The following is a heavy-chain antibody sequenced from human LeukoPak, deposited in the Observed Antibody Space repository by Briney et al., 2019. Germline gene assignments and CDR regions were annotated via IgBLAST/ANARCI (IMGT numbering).Heavy chain of an antibody. CDR1: GFTFSSYE. J-gene: IGHJ4*02. CDR2: ISGSGTTI. CDR3: ARRSSWYDFDY. Sequence: GGSLRLSCAASGFTFSSYEMNWVRQAPGKGLEWFSYISGSGTTIHYADSVKGRFTISRDNAKNSLYLQMNSLRAEDTAVYYCARRSSWYDFDYWGQGTLVTVSS. V-gene: IGHV3-48*03. D-gene: IGHD6-13*01.